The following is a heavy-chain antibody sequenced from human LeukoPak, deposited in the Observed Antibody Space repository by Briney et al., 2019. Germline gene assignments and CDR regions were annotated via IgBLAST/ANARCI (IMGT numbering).Heavy chain of an antibody. CDR1: GGSISSYY. J-gene: IGHJ4*02. V-gene: IGHV4-59*01. CDR2: IYYSGST. CDR3: ATFIRGEPIDY. D-gene: IGHD1-26*01. Sequence: SETLSLTCTVSGGSISSYYWRWIRQPAGKGLEWIGYIYYSGSTNYNPSLKSRVTISVDTSKNQFSLKLSSVTAADTAVYYCATFIRGEPIDYWGQGTLVTVSS.